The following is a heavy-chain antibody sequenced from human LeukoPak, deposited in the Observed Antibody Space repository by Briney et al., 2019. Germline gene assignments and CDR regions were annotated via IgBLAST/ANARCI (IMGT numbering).Heavy chain of an antibody. CDR1: GFTFSSYN. V-gene: IGHV3-48*02. D-gene: IGHD2-21*01. CDR3: VRTCDAVTGAFDI. CDR2: ISSSGSTI. J-gene: IGHJ3*02. Sequence: GGSLRLSCAASGFTFSSYNMNWVRQAPGKGLEWVSDISSSGSTIYFADSVKGRFTISRDNAKNSLYLQMNSLRDEDTAVYYCVRTCDAVTGAFDIWGQGTMVTVSS.